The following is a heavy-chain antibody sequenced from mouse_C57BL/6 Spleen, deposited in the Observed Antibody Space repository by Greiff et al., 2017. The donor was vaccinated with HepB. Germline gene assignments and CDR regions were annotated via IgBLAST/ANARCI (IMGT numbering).Heavy chain of an antibody. CDR1: GYAFSSSW. J-gene: IGHJ2*01. Sequence: QVQLQQSGPELVKPGASVKISCKASGYAFSSSWMNWVKQRPGKGLEWIGRIYPGDGDTNYNGKFKGKATLTADKSSSTAYMQLSSLTSEDSAVYFCARGDYSFDYWGQGTTLTVSS. D-gene: IGHD1-1*01. V-gene: IGHV1-82*01. CDR2: IYPGDGDT. CDR3: ARGDYSFDY.